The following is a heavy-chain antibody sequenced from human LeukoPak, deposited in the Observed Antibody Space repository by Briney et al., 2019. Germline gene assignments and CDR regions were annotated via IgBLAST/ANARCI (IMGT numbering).Heavy chain of an antibody. V-gene: IGHV1-46*01. CDR1: GYTFTGYY. CDR3: ARGLVGATLFTTIFDY. J-gene: IGHJ4*02. CDR2: INPSGGST. Sequence: ASVKVSCKASGYTFTGYYMHWVRQAPGQGLEWMGIINPSGGSTSYAQKFHGRVTMTRDMSTSTVYMELSSLRSEDTAVYYCARGLVGATLFTTIFDYWGQGTLVTVSS. D-gene: IGHD1-26*01.